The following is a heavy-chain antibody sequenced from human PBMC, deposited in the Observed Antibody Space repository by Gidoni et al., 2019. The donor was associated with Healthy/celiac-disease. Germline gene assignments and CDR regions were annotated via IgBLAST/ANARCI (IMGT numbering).Heavy chain of an antibody. J-gene: IGHJ3*02. V-gene: IGHV4-59*01. CDR3: ARDSSFDAFDI. CDR2: IYYSGST. D-gene: IGHD6-6*01. Sequence: QVQLQESGPGLVKPSETLSLTCTVSGGSISSYYWSWIRQPPGKGLEWIGYIYYSGSTNYNPSLKSRVTISVDTSKNQFSLKLSSVTAADTAVYYCARDSSFDAFDIWGQGTMVTVSS. CDR1: GGSISSYY.